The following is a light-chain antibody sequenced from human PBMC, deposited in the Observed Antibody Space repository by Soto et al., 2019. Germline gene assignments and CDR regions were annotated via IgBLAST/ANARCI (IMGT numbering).Light chain of an antibody. CDR3: AAWDDSLTGPL. CDR1: SSNIGNNA. V-gene: IGLV1-36*01. CDR2: FDD. J-gene: IGLJ3*02. Sequence: QSMLTQPPSVSAAPGQRVTISCSGSSSNIGNNAVNWYQQLPGKAPKLLIHFDDRVASGVSDRFSGSKSGTSASLAISGLQSEDEADYYCAAWDDSLTGPLFGGGTKVTVL.